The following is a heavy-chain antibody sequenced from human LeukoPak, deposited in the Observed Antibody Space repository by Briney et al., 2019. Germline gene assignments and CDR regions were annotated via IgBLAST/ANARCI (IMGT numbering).Heavy chain of an antibody. J-gene: IGHJ6*02. Sequence: SETLSLTCTVSGGSISSYYWGWIRQPPGKGLEWIGYIYYSGSTNYNPSLKSRVTISVDTSKNQFSLKLSSVTAADTAVYYCARAGGTTYYYYYGMDVWGQGTTVTVSS. CDR1: GGSISSYY. V-gene: IGHV4-59*01. D-gene: IGHD1-1*01. CDR2: IYYSGST. CDR3: ARAGGTTYYYYYGMDV.